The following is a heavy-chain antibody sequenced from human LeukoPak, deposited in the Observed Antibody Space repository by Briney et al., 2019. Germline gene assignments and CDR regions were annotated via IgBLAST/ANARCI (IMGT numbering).Heavy chain of an antibody. J-gene: IGHJ6*03. D-gene: IGHD3-10*01. CDR2: IYWDDDK. Sequence: SGPTLVKPTQTLTLTCTFSGFSLSTSGVGVGWIRQPPGKALEWLALIYWDDDKRYSPSLKSRLTITKDTSKNQVVLTMTNMDPVDTATYYCAHSSEWFGEFAYYYYYYMDVWGKGTTVTVSS. CDR1: GFSLSTSGVG. V-gene: IGHV2-5*02. CDR3: AHSSEWFGEFAYYYYYYMDV.